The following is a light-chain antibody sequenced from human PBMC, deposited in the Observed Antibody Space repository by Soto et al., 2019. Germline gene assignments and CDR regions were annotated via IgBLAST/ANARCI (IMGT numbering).Light chain of an antibody. Sequence: DIQMTQSPSTLSASVGDRVTITCRASQSISNWLAWYQQKPGKAPKFLIYMASSLESGVPSRFSGSGSGTEFTLTISSLQPDDFATYYCQHYNSYAPMFTFGQGTKLEIK. CDR2: MAS. CDR1: QSISNW. CDR3: QHYNSYAPMFT. J-gene: IGKJ2*01. V-gene: IGKV1-5*03.